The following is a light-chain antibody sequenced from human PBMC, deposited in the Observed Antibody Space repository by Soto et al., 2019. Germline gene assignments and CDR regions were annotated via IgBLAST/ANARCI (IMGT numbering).Light chain of an antibody. CDR1: QSVSSSY. CDR2: GAS. J-gene: IGKJ1*01. Sequence: IVLTQSRATGSVSPGGRATLSCRASQSVSSSYLAWYQQKPGQAPRLLIYGASSRATGIPDRFSGSGSGTDFTLTISRLEPEDFVVYYCQQYGSSPRTFGQGTKVDIK. CDR3: QQYGSSPRT. V-gene: IGKV3-20*01.